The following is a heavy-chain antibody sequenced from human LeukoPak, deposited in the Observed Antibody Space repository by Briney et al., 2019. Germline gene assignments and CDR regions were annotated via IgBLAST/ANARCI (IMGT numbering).Heavy chain of an antibody. CDR3: AREGSASFDY. J-gene: IGHJ4*02. Sequence: ASMKGSCKASGYTFNDKYLHWVRQAPGQGPEWMGWINPNRGGTNYAQNLQGRVTMTRDTSISTAYMEVSRLISDDTAVYYCAREGSASFDYWGQGTLVTVPS. V-gene: IGHV1-2*02. CDR2: INPNRGGT. CDR1: GYTFNDKY. D-gene: IGHD3-10*01.